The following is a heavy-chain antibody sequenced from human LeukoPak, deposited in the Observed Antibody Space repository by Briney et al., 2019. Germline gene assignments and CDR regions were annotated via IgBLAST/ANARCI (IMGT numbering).Heavy chain of an antibody. D-gene: IGHD6-13*01. J-gene: IGHJ4*02. CDR3: ARVAPRIAIGNYFDY. V-gene: IGHV4-31*03. CDR2: IYYSGST. CDR1: GGSISSGGYY. Sequence: SETLSLTCTVSGGSISSGGYYWSWIRQHPGKGLEWIGYIYYSGSTYHNPSLKSRVTISVDTSKNQFSLKLSSVTAADTAVYYCARVAPRIAIGNYFDYWGQGTLVTVSS.